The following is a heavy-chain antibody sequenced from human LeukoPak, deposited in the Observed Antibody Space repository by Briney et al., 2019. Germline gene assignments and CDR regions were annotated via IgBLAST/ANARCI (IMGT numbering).Heavy chain of an antibody. CDR1: GFTFSSYS. D-gene: IGHD3-3*01. V-gene: IGHV3-21*01. CDR2: ISSSSTYI. J-gene: IGHJ4*02. CDR3: ARDWSGDDY. Sequence: GGSLRLSCGASGFTFSSYSMSWVRQAPGKGLEWVSSISSSSTYIYYVDSVKGRFTISRDDAKNSLYRQMNSLRAGDTALYYCARDWSGDDYWGQGTLVTVSS.